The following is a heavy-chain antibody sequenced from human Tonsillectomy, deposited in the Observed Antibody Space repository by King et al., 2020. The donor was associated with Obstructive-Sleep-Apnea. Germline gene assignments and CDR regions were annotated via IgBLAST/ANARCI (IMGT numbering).Heavy chain of an antibody. CDR2: IKSKTDGGTT. V-gene: IGHV3-15*01. J-gene: IGHJ4*02. CDR1: GFTFSNAW. D-gene: IGHD5-12*01. Sequence: VQLVESGGGLVKPGGSLRLSCAASGFTFSNAWMSWVRQAPGKGLEWVGRIKSKTDGGTTDYAAPVKGRFTISRDDSKNTLYLQMNSLKTEDTAGYYCTPGPAIVATRPVDYWGQGTLVTVSS. CDR3: TPGPAIVATRPVDY.